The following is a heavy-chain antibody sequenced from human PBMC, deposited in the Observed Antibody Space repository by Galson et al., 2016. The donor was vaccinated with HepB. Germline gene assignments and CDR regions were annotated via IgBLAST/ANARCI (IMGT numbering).Heavy chain of an antibody. CDR1: GDIVSSDSAA. J-gene: IGHJ4*02. D-gene: IGHD1-1*01. V-gene: IGHV6-1*01. CDR3: TREKDNRFTY. CDR2: TYYRSTWYN. Sequence: CAISGDIVSSDSAAWTWIRQSPSRGLEWLGRTYYRSTWYNEYAVSVKSRITINSDTSKNQFSLQLTSVTPEDTAVYYCTREKDNRFTYWGQGTLVTVS.